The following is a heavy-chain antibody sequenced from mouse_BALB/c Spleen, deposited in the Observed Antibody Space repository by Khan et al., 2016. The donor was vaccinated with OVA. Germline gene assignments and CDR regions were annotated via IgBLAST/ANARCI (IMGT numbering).Heavy chain of an antibody. V-gene: IGHV1-5*01. CDR2: IYPGNNDT. J-gene: IGHJ3*01. CDR1: GYIFTSYL. D-gene: IGHD2-12*01. Sequence: VQLQQSGTVLARPGASVKMSCKASGYIFTSYLIHWVKQRPGQGLEWIGDIYPGNNDTTYNQKFKDKAKLTATTSASTAYMALSSLTIEDSAVYYCTRGDYSSFAYWGQGTLVTVSA. CDR3: TRGDYSSFAY.